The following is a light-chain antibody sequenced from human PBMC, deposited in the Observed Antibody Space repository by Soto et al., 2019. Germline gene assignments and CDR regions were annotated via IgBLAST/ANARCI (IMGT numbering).Light chain of an antibody. CDR3: QVWDSSRDHPGV. CDR1: NIGGKS. Sequence: SYELTQPPSVSVAPGKTARVTCGGNNIGGKSVHWYQQKPGQAPVLVIYYDSDRPSGIPERFSGSNSGNTATLTISRVEAGDEADYYCQVWDSSRDHPGVFGGGTKLTVL. V-gene: IGLV3-21*04. CDR2: YDS. J-gene: IGLJ3*02.